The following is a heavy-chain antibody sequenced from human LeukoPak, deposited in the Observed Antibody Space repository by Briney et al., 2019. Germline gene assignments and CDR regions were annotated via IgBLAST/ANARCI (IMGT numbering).Heavy chain of an antibody. V-gene: IGHV3-21*04. CDR3: AKGYDFWGGYNPGFDY. Sequence: GGSLRLSCAASGFTFSSYSMNWVRQAPGKGLEWVSSISSSSSYIYYADSVKGRFTISRDNAKNSLYLQMNSLRAEDTAVYYCAKGYDFWGGYNPGFDYWGQGTLVTVSS. J-gene: IGHJ4*02. D-gene: IGHD3-3*01. CDR2: ISSSSSYI. CDR1: GFTFSSYS.